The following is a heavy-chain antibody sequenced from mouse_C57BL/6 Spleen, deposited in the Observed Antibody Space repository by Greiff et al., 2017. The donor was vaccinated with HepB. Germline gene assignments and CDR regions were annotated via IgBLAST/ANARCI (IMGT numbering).Heavy chain of an antibody. CDR1: GYTFTNYW. V-gene: IGHV1-63*01. J-gene: IGHJ2*01. CDR3: ARSPGSSYGDGY. CDR2: IYPGGGYT. Sequence: QVQLKQSGAELVRPGTSVKMSCKASGYTFTNYWIGWAKQRPGHGLEWIGDIYPGGGYTNYNEKFKGKATLTADKSSSTAYMQFSSLTSEDSAIYYCARSPGSSYGDGYWGQGTTLTVSS. D-gene: IGHD1-1*01.